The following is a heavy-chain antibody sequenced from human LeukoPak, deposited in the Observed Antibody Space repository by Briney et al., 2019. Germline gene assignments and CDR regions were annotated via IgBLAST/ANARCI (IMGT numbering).Heavy chain of an antibody. CDR3: AFGSGYYYY. D-gene: IGHD3-22*01. CDR2: IYYSGST. J-gene: IGHJ4*02. CDR1: GGXISSYY. Sequence: SETLSLTCTVSGGXISSYYCSWIRQPPGKGLEWIGYIYYSGSTNYNPSLKSRVTISVDTSKNQFSLKLSSVTAADTAVYYCAFGSGYYYYWGQGTLVTVSS. V-gene: IGHV4-59*01.